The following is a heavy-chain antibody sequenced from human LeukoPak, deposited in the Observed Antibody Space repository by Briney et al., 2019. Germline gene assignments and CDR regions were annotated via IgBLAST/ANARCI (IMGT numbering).Heavy chain of an antibody. D-gene: IGHD3-3*01. CDR1: GFTFSNYW. V-gene: IGHV3-7*01. CDR3: ARDNGVVHGVYYMDV. CDR2: TKQDGSEK. J-gene: IGHJ6*03. Sequence: AGGSLRLSCAASGFTFSNYWMTWVRQAPGKGLEWVADTKQDGSEKLYVKSVRGRFTISRDNSKMSLFLQMNSLRAEDTAVYYCARDNGVVHGVYYMDVWGKGTTVTVS.